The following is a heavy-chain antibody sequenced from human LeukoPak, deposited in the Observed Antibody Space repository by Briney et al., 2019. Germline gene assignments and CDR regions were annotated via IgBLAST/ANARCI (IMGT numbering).Heavy chain of an antibody. CDR2: IIPIFGTA. D-gene: IGHD5-24*01. CDR1: GGTFSSYA. CDR3: ARTWVATTTGYYYYYMDV. J-gene: IGHJ6*03. V-gene: IGHV1-69*05. Sequence: SVKVSCKASGGTFSSYANSWVRQAPGQGLEWMGGIIPIFGTANYAQKFQGRVTITTDESTSTAYMELSSLRSEDTAVYYCARTWVATTTGYYYYYMDVWGKGTTVTVSS.